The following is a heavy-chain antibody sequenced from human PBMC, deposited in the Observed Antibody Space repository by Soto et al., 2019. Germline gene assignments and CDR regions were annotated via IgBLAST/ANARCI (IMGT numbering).Heavy chain of an antibody. J-gene: IGHJ6*02. CDR2: ISYDGSNK. D-gene: IGHD3-16*01. Sequence: QVQLVESGGGVVQPGRSLRLSCAASGFTFSSYAMHWVRQAPGKGLEWVAVISYDGSNKYNADSVKGRFTISRDNSKNTLYLQMNSLRAEDTAVYYCARGGNHGMDVWGQGTTVTVSS. V-gene: IGHV3-30-3*01. CDR1: GFTFSSYA. CDR3: ARGGNHGMDV.